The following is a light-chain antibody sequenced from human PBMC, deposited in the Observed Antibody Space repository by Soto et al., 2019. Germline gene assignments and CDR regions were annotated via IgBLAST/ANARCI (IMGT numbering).Light chain of an antibody. Sequence: EIVLTQSPGTLSLSPVERATLCCRASQSVSSSYLAWYQQKPGQAPRLLIYGASSRATGIPDRFSGSGSGTDFTLTISRLEPEDFAVYYCQQYGSSPLFTFGPGTGGYQ. CDR1: QSVSSSY. V-gene: IGKV3-20*01. CDR2: GAS. J-gene: IGKJ3*01. CDR3: QQYGSSPLFT.